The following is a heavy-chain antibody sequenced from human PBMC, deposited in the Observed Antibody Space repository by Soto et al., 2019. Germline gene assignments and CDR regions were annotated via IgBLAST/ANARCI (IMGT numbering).Heavy chain of an antibody. CDR2: IYHSGST. CDR3: ARGQVVAAQH. Sequence: PSETLSLTCTVSGGSISSSSYFWGWIRQPPGKGLEWIGSIYHSGSTNYNPSLKSRVTISVDRSKNQFSLKLSSVTAADTAVYYCARGQVVAAQHWGQGTLVTVSS. CDR1: GGSISSSSYF. V-gene: IGHV4-39*07. D-gene: IGHD2-15*01. J-gene: IGHJ4*02.